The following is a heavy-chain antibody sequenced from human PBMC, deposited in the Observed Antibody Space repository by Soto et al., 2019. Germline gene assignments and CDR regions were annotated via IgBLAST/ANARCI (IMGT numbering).Heavy chain of an antibody. CDR2: IRGNGDPP. V-gene: IGHV3-64D*06. CDR3: VKSRGGNNFDFFD. D-gene: IGHD5-12*01. J-gene: IGHJ4*02. Sequence: GGSLRLSCSASGFTFSSYAIHWVRQAPGKGLEYVSGIRGNGDPPFYADSVKGRFTISRDNSKNTLYLQMSSLSADDTAVYYCVKSRGGNNFDFFDWGQGALVTVSS. CDR1: GFTFSSYA.